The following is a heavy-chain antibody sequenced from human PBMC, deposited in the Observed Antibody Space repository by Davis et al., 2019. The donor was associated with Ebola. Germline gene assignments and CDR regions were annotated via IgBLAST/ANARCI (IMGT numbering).Heavy chain of an antibody. CDR2: INHSGST. V-gene: IGHV4-34*01. CDR3: ARPKHSYDSSGYYPY. CDR1: GGSISSYY. D-gene: IGHD3-22*01. Sequence: MPSETLSLTCTVSGGSISSYYWSWIRQPPGKGLEWIGEINHSGSTNYNPSLKSRVTISVDTSKNQFSLKLSSVTAADTAVYYCARPKHSYDSSGYYPYWGQGTLVTVSS. J-gene: IGHJ4*02.